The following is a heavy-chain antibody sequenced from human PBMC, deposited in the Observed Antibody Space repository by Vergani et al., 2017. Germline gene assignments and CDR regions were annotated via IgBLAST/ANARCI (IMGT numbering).Heavy chain of an antibody. J-gene: IGHJ4*02. V-gene: IGHV3-23*04. CDR3: AXDPSAPIAVVGSGY. CDR1: GFTFDDYA. Sequence: EVQLVESGGGLVQPGRSLRLSCAASGFTFDDYAMHWVRQAPGKGLEWVSGTSGSGGSTYYADSVKGRFTISRDNSKNTLYLQMNSLRAEDTAVYYCAXDPSAPIAVVGSGYWGQGTLVTVSS. D-gene: IGHD6-19*01. CDR2: TSGSGGST.